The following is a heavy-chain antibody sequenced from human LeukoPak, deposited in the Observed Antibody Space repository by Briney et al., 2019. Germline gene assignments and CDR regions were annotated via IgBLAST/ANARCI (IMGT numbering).Heavy chain of an antibody. CDR2: IGLTSTDR. CDR1: GFTFSSCG. CDR3: ATETIGRHYAY. J-gene: IGHJ4*02. Sequence: GGSLRLSCAASGFTFSSCGFNWVRQAPGKGLEWFSSIGLTSTDRYYADSVRGRFTISRDNAKNSMYLQMDSLRDEDTAVYYCATETIGRHYAYGGQGTLLSVSS. V-gene: IGHV3-21*01. D-gene: IGHD3-16*01.